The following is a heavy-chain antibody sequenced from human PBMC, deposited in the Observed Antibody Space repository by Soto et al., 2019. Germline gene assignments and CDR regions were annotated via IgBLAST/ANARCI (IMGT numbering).Heavy chain of an antibody. D-gene: IGHD4-17*01. J-gene: IGHJ5*02. CDR2: VYYTGTT. CDR1: GGSIGSYH. Sequence: QVLLQESGPGQVKPSETLSLTCTVSGGSIGSYHWSWVRQPPGKGLEWIASVYYTGTTNYNPSLGSRVTISIDEPENQISLKLTSVTAADTAFYYCARDTVLTGMFDLWGQGTLVTVSS. CDR3: ARDTVLTGMFDL. V-gene: IGHV4-59*01.